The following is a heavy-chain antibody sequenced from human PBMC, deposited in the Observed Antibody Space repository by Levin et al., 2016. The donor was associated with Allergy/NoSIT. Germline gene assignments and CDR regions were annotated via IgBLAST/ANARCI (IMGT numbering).Heavy chain of an antibody. Sequence: SETLSLTCTVSGGSISSYYWSWIRQPPGKGLEWIGYIYYSGSTNYNPSLKSRVTISVDTSKNQFSLKLSSVTAADTAVYYCARSPPTPYSSGWNTFDIWGQGTMVTVSS. CDR1: GGSISSYY. J-gene: IGHJ3*02. V-gene: IGHV4-59*01. CDR2: IYYSGST. CDR3: ARSPPTPYSSGWNTFDI. D-gene: IGHD6-19*01.